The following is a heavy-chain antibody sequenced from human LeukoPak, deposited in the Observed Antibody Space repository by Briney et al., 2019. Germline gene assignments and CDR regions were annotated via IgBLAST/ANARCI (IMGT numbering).Heavy chain of an antibody. V-gene: IGHV3-33*01. J-gene: IGHJ4*02. CDR3: ARAPGGYSYGTPNFDY. CDR1: GFTFSNYG. D-gene: IGHD5-18*01. CDR2: IWYDGSNK. Sequence: PGRSLRLSCAASGFTFSNYGMRWVRQAPGKGLEWVAVIWYDGSNKYYADSVKGRFTISRDNSKNTLYLQMNSLRAEDTAVYYCARAPGGYSYGTPNFDYWGQGTLVTVSS.